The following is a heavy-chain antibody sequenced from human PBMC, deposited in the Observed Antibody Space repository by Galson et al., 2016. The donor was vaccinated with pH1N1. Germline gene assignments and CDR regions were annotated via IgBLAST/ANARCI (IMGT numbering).Heavy chain of an antibody. CDR1: GFTFSGQQ. CDR2: SRKRVNIYTT. CDR3: ASVIEGGVDV. J-gene: IGHJ6*02. Sequence: SLRLSCAASGFTFSGQQMDWVRQAPGKGLEWVGRSRKRVNIYTTEYATSVQGRFTISRDDVKKSLYLEMNSLKPEDTAVYYCASVIEGGVDVWGQGTSVTVSS. V-gene: IGHV3-72*01. D-gene: IGHD3-10*01.